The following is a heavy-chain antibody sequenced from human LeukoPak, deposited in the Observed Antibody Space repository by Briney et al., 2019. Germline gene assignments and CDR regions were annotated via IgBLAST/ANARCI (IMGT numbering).Heavy chain of an antibody. CDR2: IYPGDSDT. Sequence: GESLKISCKGSGYSFTSYWIGWVRQMPGKGLEWMGIIYPGDSDTRYSPSFQGQVTISADKSISTAYLQWSSLKASDTAMYYCTRGGVRGVREYNWFDPWGQGTLVTVSS. D-gene: IGHD3-10*01. J-gene: IGHJ5*02. CDR1: GYSFTSYW. V-gene: IGHV5-51*01. CDR3: TRGGVRGVREYNWFDP.